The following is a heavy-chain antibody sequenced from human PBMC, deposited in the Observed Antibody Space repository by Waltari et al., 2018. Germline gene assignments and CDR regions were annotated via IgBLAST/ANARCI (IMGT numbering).Heavy chain of an antibody. V-gene: IGHV3-33*01. D-gene: IGHD6-19*01. CDR3: AREKSYSSGWYNGMDV. CDR1: GFTFSSYG. CDR2: IWYDGSNK. J-gene: IGHJ6*02. Sequence: QVQLVESGGGVVQPGRSLRLSCAASGFTFSSYGMHWVRQAPGKGLEWVVVIWYDGSNKYYADSVKGRFTISRDNSKNTLYLQMNSLRAEDTAVYYCAREKSYSSGWYNGMDVWGQGTTVTVSS.